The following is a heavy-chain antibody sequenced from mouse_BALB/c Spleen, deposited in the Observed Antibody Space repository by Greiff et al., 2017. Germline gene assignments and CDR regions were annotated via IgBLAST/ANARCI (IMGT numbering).Heavy chain of an antibody. J-gene: IGHJ2*01. CDR3: TREDGNYPYFDY. CDR1: GFTFSSYT. D-gene: IGHD2-1*01. Sequence: DVKLVESGGGLVKPGGSLKLSCAASGFTFSSYTMSWVRQTPEKRLEWVATISSGGSYTYYPDSVKGRFTISRDNAKNTLYLQMSSLKSEDTAMYYCTREDGNYPYFDYWGQGTTLTVSS. V-gene: IGHV5-6-4*01. CDR2: ISSGGSYT.